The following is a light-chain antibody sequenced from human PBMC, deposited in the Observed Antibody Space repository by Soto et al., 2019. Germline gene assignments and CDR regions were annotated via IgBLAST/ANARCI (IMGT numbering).Light chain of an antibody. Sequence: QAVVTQPPSASGTPGQRVTISCSGSSSNIGSNTVNWYQQLPGTAPKLLIYSNNQRPSGVPDRFSGSKSGTSASLAISGLQSEDGAEYYCAAWDDSLNVVVFGGGTKLTVL. V-gene: IGLV1-44*01. J-gene: IGLJ2*01. CDR1: SSNIGSNT. CDR3: AAWDDSLNVVV. CDR2: SNN.